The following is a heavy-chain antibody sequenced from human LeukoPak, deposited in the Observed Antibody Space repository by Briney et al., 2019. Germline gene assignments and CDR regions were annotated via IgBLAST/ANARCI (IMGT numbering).Heavy chain of an antibody. D-gene: IGHD3-22*01. V-gene: IGHV4-59*08. CDR3: ARVGYYYDSSGYYYGGYYFDY. CDR1: GGSISSYY. CDR2: IYYSGST. Sequence: SETLSLTCTVSGGSISSYYWSWIRQPPGKGLEWIGYIYYSGSTNYNPSLKSRVTISVDTSKNQFSLKLSSVTAADTAVYYCARVGYYYDSSGYYYGGYYFDYWGQGTLVNVSS. J-gene: IGHJ4*02.